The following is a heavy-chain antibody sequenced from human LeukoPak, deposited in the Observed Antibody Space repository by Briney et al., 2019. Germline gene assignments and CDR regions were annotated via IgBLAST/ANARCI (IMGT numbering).Heavy chain of an antibody. V-gene: IGHV3-48*03. Sequence: GGSLRLSCAASGLTFISNELNWVRQAPGKGWDWVSTIRGSGSTLYYADSVKGRFTISRDNAKNSLYLQMNSLRAEDTAVYYCASPYSSSWSSYYYYGMDVWGKGTTVTVSS. CDR2: IRGSGSTL. CDR3: ASPYSSSWSSYYYYGMDV. D-gene: IGHD6-13*01. J-gene: IGHJ6*04. CDR1: GLTFISNE.